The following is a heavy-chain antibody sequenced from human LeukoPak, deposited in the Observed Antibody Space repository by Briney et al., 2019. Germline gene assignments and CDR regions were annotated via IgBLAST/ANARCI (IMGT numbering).Heavy chain of an antibody. CDR1: GYTFSSYH. Sequence: GASVKLSCMASGYTFSSYHLHWVRQAPGQGLGWMGIINPSGGSTSYAQKFQGRVTMTRDTSTSTVYMELSSLRSEDTAVYYCARVGSSTWYESDYWGQGTLVTVSS. CDR3: ARVGSSTWYESDY. D-gene: IGHD6-13*01. V-gene: IGHV1-46*01. CDR2: INPSGGST. J-gene: IGHJ4*02.